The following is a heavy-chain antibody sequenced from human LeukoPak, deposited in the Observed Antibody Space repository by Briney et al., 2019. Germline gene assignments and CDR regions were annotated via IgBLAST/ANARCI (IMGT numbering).Heavy chain of an antibody. CDR1: GGSISSYY. J-gene: IGHJ4*02. CDR3: ARVKGYSYAFDY. D-gene: IGHD5-18*01. V-gene: IGHV4-59*01. CDR2: IYYSGST. Sequence: SETLSLTCTVSGGSISSYYWSWIRQPPGKGLEWIGYIYYSGSTNYNPSLKSRVTISVDTSKNQFSPKLSSVTAADTAVYYCARVKGYSYAFDYWGQGTLVTVSS.